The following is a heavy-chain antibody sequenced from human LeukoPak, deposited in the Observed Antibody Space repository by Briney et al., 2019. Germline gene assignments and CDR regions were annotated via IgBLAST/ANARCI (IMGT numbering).Heavy chain of an antibody. Sequence: PGGSLRLSCAASGFTISSYEMNWVRQAPGKGLEWVSYISGGDTTIYYADSVRGRFTISRDNAKNSLYLQMNSLRAEDTALYYCTRIFYYETGGYYPDHWGQGTLVTVSS. J-gene: IGHJ4*02. D-gene: IGHD3-22*01. CDR2: ISGGDTTI. CDR3: TRIFYYETGGYYPDH. V-gene: IGHV3-48*03. CDR1: GFTISSYE.